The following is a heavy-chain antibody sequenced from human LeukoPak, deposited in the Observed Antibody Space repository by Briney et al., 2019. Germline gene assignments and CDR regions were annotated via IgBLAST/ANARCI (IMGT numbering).Heavy chain of an antibody. J-gene: IGHJ4*02. CDR3: ARDSGGSGDYYFDY. D-gene: IGHD4-17*01. CDR2: INPNSGGT. CDR1: GYTFTGYY. Sequence: ASVKVSCKASGYTFTGYYMHWVRQAPGQGLEWMGWINPNSGGTNYAQKFQGRVTMTRDTSISTAYMELSRLRSDDMAVYYCARDSGGSGDYYFDYWGQGTLVTVSS. V-gene: IGHV1-2*02.